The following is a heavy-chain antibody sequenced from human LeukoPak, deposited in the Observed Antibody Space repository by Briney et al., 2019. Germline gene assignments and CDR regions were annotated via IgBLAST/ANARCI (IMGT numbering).Heavy chain of an antibody. CDR1: GFTFSSYA. CDR3: AKEATYSGGTGAFDY. CDR2: ISGSGANT. V-gene: IGHV3-23*01. D-gene: IGHD6-25*01. Sequence: GGSLRLSCAASGFTFSSYAMTWVRQAPGKGLEWVSTISGSGANTYYADSVKGRFTISRDNSKNTLFLQMNSLRAEDTAVYYCAKEATYSGGTGAFDYWGQGTLVTVSS. J-gene: IGHJ4*02.